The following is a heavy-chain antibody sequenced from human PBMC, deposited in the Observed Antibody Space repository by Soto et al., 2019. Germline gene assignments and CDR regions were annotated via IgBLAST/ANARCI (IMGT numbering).Heavy chain of an antibody. V-gene: IGHV1-3*01. CDR3: ARDHRDDSSGYYYPILYYYGMDV. D-gene: IGHD3-22*01. CDR2: INAGNGNT. J-gene: IGHJ6*02. Sequence: ASVKVSCKASGYTFTSYAMHWVRQAPEQRLEWMGWINAGNGNTKYSQKFQGRVTITRDTSASTAYMELSSLRSEDTAVYYCARDHRDDSSGYYYPILYYYGMDVWGQGTTVTVSS. CDR1: GYTFTSYA.